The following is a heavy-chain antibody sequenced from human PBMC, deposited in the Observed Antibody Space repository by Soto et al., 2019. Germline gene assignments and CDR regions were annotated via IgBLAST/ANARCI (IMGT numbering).Heavy chain of an antibody. CDR1: GFTFSNAW. V-gene: IGHV3-15*01. J-gene: IGHJ6*02. D-gene: IGHD2-2*01. CDR3: TTDIVVVPAATYYYYYGMDV. Sequence: GGSLRLSCAASGFTFSNAWMSWVRQAPGKGLEWVGRIKSKTDGWTTDYAAPVKGRFTISRDDSKNTLYLQMNSLKTEDTAVYYCTTDIVVVPAATYYYYYGMDVWGQGTTVTVSS. CDR2: IKSKTDGWTT.